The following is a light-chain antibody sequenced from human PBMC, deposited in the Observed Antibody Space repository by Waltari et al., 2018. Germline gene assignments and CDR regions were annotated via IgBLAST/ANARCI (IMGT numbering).Light chain of an antibody. J-gene: IGKJ4*01. Sequence: DIVMTQSPDSLAVSLGERASINCKSSQSVLYSSNNKTYLAWYQHTPRQPPKLLIYWASSRESGVPDRFRGSGSGTDFTLTISSLQAEDVAIYYCQQYYSTPLTFGGGTKVEIK. CDR1: QSVLYSSNNKTY. V-gene: IGKV4-1*01. CDR2: WAS. CDR3: QQYYSTPLT.